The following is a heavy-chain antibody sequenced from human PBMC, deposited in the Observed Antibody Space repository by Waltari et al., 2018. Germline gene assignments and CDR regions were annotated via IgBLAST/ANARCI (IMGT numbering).Heavy chain of an antibody. Sequence: EVQLVESGGGLVQPGGSLRLSCAASGFTFSDHYMDWVRQAPGKGLEWVGRTRNKANSYTTEYAASVKGRFTISRDDSKNSLYLQMNSLRAEDTAVYYCARDRGKLWPYWGLDYWGQGTLVTVSS. D-gene: IGHD5-18*01. CDR2: TRNKANSYTT. CDR3: ARDRGKLWPYWGLDY. V-gene: IGHV3-72*01. J-gene: IGHJ4*02. CDR1: GFTFSDHY.